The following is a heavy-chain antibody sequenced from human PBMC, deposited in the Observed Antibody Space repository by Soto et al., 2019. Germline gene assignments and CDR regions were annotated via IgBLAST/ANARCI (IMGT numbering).Heavy chain of an antibody. CDR1: GYSFTSYW. CDR2: IYPGDSNT. V-gene: IGHV5-51*01. Sequence: GESLKISCKGSGYSFTSYWIGWVRQMPGKGLEWMGIIYPGDSNTRYSPSFQGQVTISADKSISTAYLQWSSLKASDTAMYYCARLGGYDSSGYEYYYYYGMDVWGQGTTVTVSS. J-gene: IGHJ6*02. D-gene: IGHD3-22*01. CDR3: ARLGGYDSSGYEYYYYYGMDV.